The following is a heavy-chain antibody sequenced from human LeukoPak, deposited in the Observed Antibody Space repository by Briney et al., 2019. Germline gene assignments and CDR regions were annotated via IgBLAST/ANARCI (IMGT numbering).Heavy chain of an antibody. J-gene: IGHJ3*02. D-gene: IGHD3-9*01. CDR1: GFTFSSYG. Sequence: GGSLRLSCAASGFTFSSYGMHWVRQAPGKGLEWVAVISYDGSNKYYADSVKGRFTISRDNSKNTLYPQMNSMRADDTAVYYCEKGSVYYDSLTVNYRLGAFDIGGQGTMVTVS. CDR3: EKGSVYYDSLTVNYRLGAFDI. CDR2: ISYDGSNK. V-gene: IGHV3-30*18.